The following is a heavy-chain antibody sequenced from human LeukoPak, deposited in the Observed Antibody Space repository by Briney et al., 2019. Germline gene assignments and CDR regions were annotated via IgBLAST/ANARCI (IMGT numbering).Heavy chain of an antibody. Sequence: ASVKVSCKASGYTFTGYYMHWVRQAPGQGLEWMGWINPNSGGTNYAQKFQGRVTMTRDTSISTAYMELSRLRSDDTAVYYCARGSRGTYYCGSGSYIDPWGQGTLVTVSS. J-gene: IGHJ5*02. CDR3: ARGSRGTYYCGSGSYIDP. CDR2: INPNSGGT. D-gene: IGHD3-10*01. CDR1: GYTFTGYY. V-gene: IGHV1-2*02.